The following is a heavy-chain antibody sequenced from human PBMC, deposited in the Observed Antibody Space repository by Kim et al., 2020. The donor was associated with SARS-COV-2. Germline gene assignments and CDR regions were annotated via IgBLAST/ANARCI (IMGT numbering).Heavy chain of an antibody. D-gene: IGHD1-1*01. CDR3: ARRISKVGTHYYYYYGMDV. CDR2: INTNTGNP. CDR1: GYTFTSYA. Sequence: ASVKVSCKASGYTFTSYAMNWVRQAPGQGLEWMGWINTNTGNPTYAQGFTGRFVFSLDTSVSTAYLHISSLKAEDTAVYYCARRISKVGTHYYYYYGMDVWGQGTTVTVSS. J-gene: IGHJ6*02. V-gene: IGHV7-4-1*02.